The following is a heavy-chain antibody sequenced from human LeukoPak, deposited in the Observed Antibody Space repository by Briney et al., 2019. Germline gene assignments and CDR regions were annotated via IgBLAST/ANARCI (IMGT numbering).Heavy chain of an antibody. Sequence: ASVKVSCKASGYTFTSYYMHWVRQAPGQGLEWMGIINPSGGSTSYAQKFQGRVTMTTDTSTSTAYMELRSLRSDDTAVYYCARRSMVRGVIIVKGDDAFDIWGQGTVVTVSS. J-gene: IGHJ3*02. V-gene: IGHV1-46*01. CDR2: INPSGGST. CDR3: ARRSMVRGVIIVKGDDAFDI. CDR1: GYTFTSYY. D-gene: IGHD3-10*01.